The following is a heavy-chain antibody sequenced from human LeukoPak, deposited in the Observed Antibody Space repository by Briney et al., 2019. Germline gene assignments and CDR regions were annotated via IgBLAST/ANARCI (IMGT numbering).Heavy chain of an antibody. D-gene: IGHD3-10*01. CDR2: ISGSGGST. CDR3: AKDPLWFGELYGMDV. J-gene: IGHJ6*02. Sequence: GRSLRLSCAASGFIFDTHAMSWVRQAPGKGLEWVSAISGSGGSTYYADSVKGRFTISRDNSKNTLYLQMNSLRAEDTAVYYCAKDPLWFGELYGMDVWGQGTTVTVSS. V-gene: IGHV3-23*01. CDR1: GFIFDTHA.